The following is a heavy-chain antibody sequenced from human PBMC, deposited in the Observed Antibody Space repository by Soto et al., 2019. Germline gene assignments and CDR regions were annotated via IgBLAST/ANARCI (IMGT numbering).Heavy chain of an antibody. CDR3: ARGRYSTTWYARFDP. V-gene: IGHV3-30-3*01. CDR1: GFTFSSYA. D-gene: IGHD6-13*01. CDR2: ISYDGSNK. Sequence: GGSLRLSCAAFGFTFSSYAMHWVRQAPGKGLEWVAVISYDGSNKYYADSVKGRFTISRDNSKNTLYLQMNSLRAEDTAVYYCARGRYSTTWYARFDPWGQGTLVTVYS. J-gene: IGHJ5*02.